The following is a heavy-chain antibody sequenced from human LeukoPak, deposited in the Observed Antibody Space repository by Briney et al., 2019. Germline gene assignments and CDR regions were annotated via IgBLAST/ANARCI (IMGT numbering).Heavy chain of an antibody. J-gene: IGHJ5*02. CDR3: AREYGSSHGFDP. CDR1: GGSITSSNW. D-gene: IGHD6-13*01. V-gene: IGHV4-4*02. Sequence: SETLSLTCAVSGGSITSSNWWTWVRQPPGKGLEWIGEIYYSGSTNYNPSLKSRVTISMDKSKNQFSLELTSVTATDTAVYYCAREYGSSHGFDPWGQGTLVTVSS. CDR2: IYYSGST.